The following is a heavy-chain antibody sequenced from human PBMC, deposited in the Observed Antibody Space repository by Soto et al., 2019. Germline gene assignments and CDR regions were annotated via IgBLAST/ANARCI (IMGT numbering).Heavy chain of an antibody. CDR3: ARADIVVVPAALHLIDY. Sequence: GGSLRLSCAASGFTFSSYAMHWVRQAPGKGLEWVAVISYDGSNKYYADSVKGRFTISRDNSKNTLYLQMNSLRAEDTAVYYCARADIVVVPAALHLIDYWGQGTLVTVSS. J-gene: IGHJ4*02. V-gene: IGHV3-30-3*01. CDR1: GFTFSSYA. CDR2: ISYDGSNK. D-gene: IGHD2-2*01.